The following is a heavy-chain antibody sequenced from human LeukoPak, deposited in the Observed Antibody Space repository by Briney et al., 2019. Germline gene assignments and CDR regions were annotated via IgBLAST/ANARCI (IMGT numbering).Heavy chain of an antibody. CDR1: GGSISSGGYS. Sequence: PSETLSLTCAVSGGSISSGGYSWSWIRQPPGKGLEWIGYIYYSGSTYYNPSLKSRVTISVDTSKNQFSLKLSSVTAADTAVYYCASGRGYSYVGDYYFDYWGQGTLVTVSS. V-gene: IGHV4-30-4*07. J-gene: IGHJ4*02. D-gene: IGHD5-18*01. CDR2: IYYSGST. CDR3: ASGRGYSYVGDYYFDY.